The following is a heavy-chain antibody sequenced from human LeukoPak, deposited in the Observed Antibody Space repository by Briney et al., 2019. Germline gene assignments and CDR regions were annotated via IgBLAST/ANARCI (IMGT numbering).Heavy chain of an antibody. D-gene: IGHD2-2*01. J-gene: IGHJ6*04. CDR3: ARVSCSSTSCKRYYYYGMDV. V-gene: IGHV4-31*03. CDR1: GGSISSGGYY. Sequence: SQTLSLTCTVSGGSISSGGYYWSWIRQHPGKGLEWIGYIYYSGSNYYNPSLKSRVTISVDTSKNQFSLKLSSVTAADTAVYYCARVSCSSTSCKRYYYYGMDVWGKGTTVTVS. CDR2: IYYSGSN.